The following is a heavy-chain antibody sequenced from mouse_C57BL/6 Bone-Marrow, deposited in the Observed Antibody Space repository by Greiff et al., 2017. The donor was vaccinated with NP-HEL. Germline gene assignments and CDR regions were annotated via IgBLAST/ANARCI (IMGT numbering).Heavy chain of an antibody. D-gene: IGHD1-1*01. Sequence: QVQLQQPGAELVMPGASVKLSCKASGYTFTSYWMPWVKQRPGQGLEWIGEIDPSDSYTNYNQKFKGKSTLTVDKSSSTAYMQLSSLTSEDSAVYYCARGVAVPLFDDWGQGTTLTVSS. CDR1: GYTFTSYW. J-gene: IGHJ2*01. CDR2: IDPSDSYT. CDR3: ARGVAVPLFDD. V-gene: IGHV1-69*01.